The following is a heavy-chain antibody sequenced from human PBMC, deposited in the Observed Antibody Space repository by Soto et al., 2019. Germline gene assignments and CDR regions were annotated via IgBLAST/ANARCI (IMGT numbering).Heavy chain of an antibody. J-gene: IGHJ6*02. D-gene: IGHD3-9*01. CDR3: ARDLGGTGLRYFAWLFPFSSCGMDG. V-gene: IGHV1-69*13. CDR2: IIPIFGTA. Sequence: SVKVSCKASGGTFSSYAISWLRQAPGQGLGWMGGIIPIFGTANYAQKFQGRVTITADESTSTAYMELSSLRSEDTAVYYCARDLGGTGLRYFAWLFPFSSCGMDGWGQGTTVTVSS. CDR1: GGTFSSYA.